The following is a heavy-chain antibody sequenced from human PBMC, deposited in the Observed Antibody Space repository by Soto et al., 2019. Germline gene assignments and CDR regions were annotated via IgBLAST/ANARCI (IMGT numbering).Heavy chain of an antibody. D-gene: IGHD2-2*01. CDR3: AVQCSTSSCSY. V-gene: IGHV3-23*01. Sequence: EVQLSESGGGLVQPGGSLRVSCAASGFTFSTYAMSWVRQAPGKGLEWVSAIGGSAESAYYGDSVKGRFTISRDNSKNTVYLQMNSLRAEDTAVYYCAVQCSTSSCSYWGQGTLVTVSS. CDR1: GFTFSTYA. J-gene: IGHJ4*02. CDR2: IGGSAESA.